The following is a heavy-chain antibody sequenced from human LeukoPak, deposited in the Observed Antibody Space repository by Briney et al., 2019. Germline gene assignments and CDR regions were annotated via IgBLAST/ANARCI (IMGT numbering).Heavy chain of an antibody. Sequence: SETLSLTCTVSGGSISSSSYSWGWIRQPPGKGREWIGSIYYSGSTYYNPSLKSRVTISVDTSKNQFSLMLSSVTAADTAVYYCARMWMINHHWFDPWGQGTLVTVSS. CDR2: IYYSGST. CDR3: ARMWMINHHWFDP. V-gene: IGHV4-39*01. D-gene: IGHD3-16*01. CDR1: GGSISSSSYS. J-gene: IGHJ5*02.